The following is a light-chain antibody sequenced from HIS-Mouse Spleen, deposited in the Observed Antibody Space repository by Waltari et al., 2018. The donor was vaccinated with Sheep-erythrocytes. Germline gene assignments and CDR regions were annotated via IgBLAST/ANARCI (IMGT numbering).Light chain of an antibody. Sequence: SYELTQPPSVSVSPGQTARITCSGDALPKQYAYWYQQKPGQAPVLVIYKDIERPSGIPERFAGYSSGTTVTLTISGVQAEDEADYYCQSADSSGTYVVFGGGTKLTVL. V-gene: IGLV3-25*03. J-gene: IGLJ2*01. CDR2: KDI. CDR1: ALPKQY. CDR3: QSADSSGTYVV.